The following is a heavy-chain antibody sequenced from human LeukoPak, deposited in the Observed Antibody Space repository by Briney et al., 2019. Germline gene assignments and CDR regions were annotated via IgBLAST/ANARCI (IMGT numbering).Heavy chain of an antibody. CDR3: ARGRGYSYGSAYYYYGMDV. J-gene: IGHJ6*02. CDR1: GGSFSGYY. V-gene: IGHV4-34*01. Sequence: SETLSLTCAVYGGSFSGYYWSWIRQPPGKGLEWIGEINHSGSTNYNPPLKSRVTISVDTSKNQFSLKLSSVTAADTAVYYCARGRGYSYGSAYYYYGMDVWGQGTTVTVSS. CDR2: INHSGST. D-gene: IGHD5-18*01.